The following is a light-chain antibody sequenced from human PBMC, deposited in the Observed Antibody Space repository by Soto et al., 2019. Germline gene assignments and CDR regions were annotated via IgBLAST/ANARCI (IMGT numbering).Light chain of an antibody. J-gene: IGKJ1*01. Sequence: EIQMTQSPSTLSGSVVDRVPITCRAGQSISSWLAWYQQKPGKAPKLLIYKASSLESGVPSRFSGSGSGTEFTLTISSLQPDDFATYYCQQYNSYRTFGQGTKVDIK. V-gene: IGKV1-5*03. CDR3: QQYNSYRT. CDR2: KAS. CDR1: QSISSW.